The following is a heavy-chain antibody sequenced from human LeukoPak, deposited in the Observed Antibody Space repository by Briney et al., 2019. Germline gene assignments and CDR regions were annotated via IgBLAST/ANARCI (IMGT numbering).Heavy chain of an antibody. V-gene: IGHV3-21*01. D-gene: IGHD5-24*01. J-gene: IGHJ4*02. CDR1: GFTFSSYW. CDR2: ISSSSSYI. Sequence: PGGSLRLSCTASGFTFSSYWMSWVRQAPGKGLEWVSSISSSSSYIYYADSVKGRFTISRDNAKNSLYLQMNSLRAGDTAVYYCARTIEMATISYFDYWGQGTLVTVSS. CDR3: ARTIEMATISYFDY.